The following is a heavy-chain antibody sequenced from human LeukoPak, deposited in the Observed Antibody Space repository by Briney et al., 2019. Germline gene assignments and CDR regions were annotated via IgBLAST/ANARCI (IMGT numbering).Heavy chain of an antibody. D-gene: IGHD5-24*01. CDR3: ARETGEGYKFTDAFDI. J-gene: IGHJ3*02. Sequence: ASVKVSCKASGGTFSSYAISWVRQAPGQGLEWMGGIIPIFGTANYTQKFQGRVTITADESTSTAYMELSSLRSEDTAVYYCARETGEGYKFTDAFDIWGQGTMVTVSS. V-gene: IGHV1-69*13. CDR2: IIPIFGTA. CDR1: GGTFSSYA.